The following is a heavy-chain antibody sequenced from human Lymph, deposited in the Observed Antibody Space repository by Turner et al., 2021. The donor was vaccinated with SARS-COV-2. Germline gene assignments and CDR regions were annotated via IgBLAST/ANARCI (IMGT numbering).Heavy chain of an antibody. Sequence: QLQLQESGPGGLMPSAAPSLTCTVAGGSFSSSSYYWGWFRQPPGEGVEGIGDINYNGSSNYNSSLKRRVTITVDTSKNQFSLKLSTVTAADAAVYYCARDPRLYSGSYSDAFDIWGQGTMVTVSS. CDR3: ARDPRLYSGSYSDAFDI. D-gene: IGHD1-26*01. J-gene: IGHJ3*02. CDR2: INYNGSS. V-gene: IGHV4-39*02. CDR1: GGSFSSSSYY.